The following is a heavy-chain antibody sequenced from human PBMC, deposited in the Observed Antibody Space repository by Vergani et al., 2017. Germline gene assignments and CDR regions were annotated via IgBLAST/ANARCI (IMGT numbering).Heavy chain of an antibody. D-gene: IGHD4-23*01. V-gene: IGHV3-33*01. CDR2: IWYDGSNK. CDR1: GFTFSSYG. CDR3: ARAPDYGGNSGIDY. J-gene: IGHJ4*02. Sequence: QVQLVESGGGVVQPGRSLRLSCAASGFTFSSYGMHWVRQAPGKGLEWVAVIWYDGSNKYYADSVKGRFTISRDNSKNTRYLQMNSLRAEDTAVYYCARAPDYGGNSGIDYWGQGTLVTVSS.